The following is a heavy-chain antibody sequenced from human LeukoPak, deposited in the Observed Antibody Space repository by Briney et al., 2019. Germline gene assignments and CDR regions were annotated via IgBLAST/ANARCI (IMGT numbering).Heavy chain of an antibody. J-gene: IGHJ4*02. D-gene: IGHD4-17*01. CDR1: GYTFTGYY. Sequence: ASVKVSCKTSGYTFTGYYIHWVRQAPGQGLEWMGWINPDTGGTNYAQSFQGRVTMTRDTSISTAYMELSRLKSDDTAVYYCARWAFGDGDYLHFDYWGQGTLVTVSS. CDR2: INPDTGGT. CDR3: ARWAFGDGDYLHFDY. V-gene: IGHV1-2*02.